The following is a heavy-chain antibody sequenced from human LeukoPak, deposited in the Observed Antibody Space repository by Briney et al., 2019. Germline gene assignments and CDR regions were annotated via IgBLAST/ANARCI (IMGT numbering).Heavy chain of an antibody. CDR1: GFTFDDYG. Sequence: PGGSLRLSCAASGFTFDDYGMSWVRQAPGKRLEWVSGINWNGGSTGYADSVKGRFTISRDNAKNSLYLQMNSLRAEDTALYYCARGHGYYDSSGESDWGQGTLVTVSS. V-gene: IGHV3-20*04. CDR2: INWNGGST. D-gene: IGHD3-22*01. J-gene: IGHJ4*02. CDR3: ARGHGYYDSSGESD.